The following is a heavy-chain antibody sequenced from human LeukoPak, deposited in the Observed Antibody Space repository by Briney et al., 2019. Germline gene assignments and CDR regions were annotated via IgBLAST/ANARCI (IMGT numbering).Heavy chain of an antibody. V-gene: IGHV4-59*01. CDR3: ARDPGVAARPTAFVI. Sequence: SETLSLTCTVSGGSISSYYWSWIRQPPGKGLEWIGYIYYSGSTNYNPSLKSRVTISVDTSKNQFSLKLSSVTAADTAVYYCARDPGVAARPTAFVIWGQGTMVTVSS. CDR1: GGSISSYY. D-gene: IGHD6-6*01. J-gene: IGHJ3*02. CDR2: IYYSGST.